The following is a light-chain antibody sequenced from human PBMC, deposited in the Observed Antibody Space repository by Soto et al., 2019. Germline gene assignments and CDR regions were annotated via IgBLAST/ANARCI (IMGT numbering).Light chain of an antibody. CDR3: SSYAGNYVYV. Sequence: QSVLPQPRSVSVSPGQSVTSPCTGTSSDVGGYNYVSWYQRHAGKGPKLIIYDVSERPSGVPDRFSASKSGNTASLTISGLQAEDEADYYCSSYAGNYVYVFGSGTKVTVL. CDR1: SSDVGGYNY. V-gene: IGLV2-11*01. CDR2: DVS. J-gene: IGLJ1*01.